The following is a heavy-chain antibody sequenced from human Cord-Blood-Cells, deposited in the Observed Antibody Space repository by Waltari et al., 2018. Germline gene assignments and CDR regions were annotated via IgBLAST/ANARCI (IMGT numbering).Heavy chain of an antibody. CDR2: IYWVDDK. D-gene: IGHD6-13*01. Sequence: QITLKASGPTLVKPTQTLTLTCTFSGFSLITRGVGVGWIRQPPGKALECLALIYWVDDKRYSPSLKGRLTITKDTSKNQVVLTMTNMDPVDTATYYCAHTVGIAAAGTPFDYWGQGTLVTVSS. J-gene: IGHJ4*02. V-gene: IGHV2-5*02. CDR3: AHTVGIAAAGTPFDY. CDR1: GFSLITRGVG.